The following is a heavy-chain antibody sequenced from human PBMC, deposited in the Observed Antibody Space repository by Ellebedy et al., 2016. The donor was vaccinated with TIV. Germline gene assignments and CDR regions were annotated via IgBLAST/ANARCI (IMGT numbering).Heavy chain of an antibody. J-gene: IGHJ4*02. D-gene: IGHD3-10*01. CDR1: GCTFSSYA. CDR3: ARDWGSYTMVRGVIFDY. Sequence: AASVKVSCKASGCTFSSYAISWVRQAPGQGLEWMGRIIPILGIANYAQKFQGRVTITADKSTSTAYMELSSLRSEDTAVYYCARDWGSYTMVRGVIFDYWGQGTLVTVSS. CDR2: IIPILGIA. V-gene: IGHV1-69*04.